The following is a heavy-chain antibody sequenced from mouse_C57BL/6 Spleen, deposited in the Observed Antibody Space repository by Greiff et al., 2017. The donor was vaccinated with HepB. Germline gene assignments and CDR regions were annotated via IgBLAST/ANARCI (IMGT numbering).Heavy chain of an antibody. CDR1: GYTFTSYW. CDR3: ARSRYWYFDV. D-gene: IGHD2-14*01. V-gene: IGHV1-50*01. J-gene: IGHJ1*03. CDR2: IDPSDSYT. Sequence: VQLQQPGAELVKPGASVKLSCKASGYTFTSYWMQWVKQRPGQGLEWIGEIDPSDSYTNYNQKFKGKATLTVDTSSSTAYMQLSSLTSEDSAVYYCARSRYWYFDVWGTGTTVTVSS.